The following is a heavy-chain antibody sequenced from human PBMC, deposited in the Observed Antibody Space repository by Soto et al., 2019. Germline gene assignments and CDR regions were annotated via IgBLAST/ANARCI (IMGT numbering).Heavy chain of an antibody. V-gene: IGHV3-11*01. CDR1: GFTFSDYY. CDR2: ISSSANTI. Sequence: PGGSLRLSCAASGFTFSDYYMSWIRQASGKGLEWVSYISSSANTIYYADSVRGRFTISRDNAKNSLYLQMNSLRAEDTAVYYCARDRYSSGWIDGYWGQGTLVTVSS. J-gene: IGHJ4*02. D-gene: IGHD6-19*01. CDR3: ARDRYSSGWIDGY.